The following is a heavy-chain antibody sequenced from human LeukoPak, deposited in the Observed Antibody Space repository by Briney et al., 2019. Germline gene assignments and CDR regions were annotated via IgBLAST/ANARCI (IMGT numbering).Heavy chain of an antibody. CDR3: ARDLRGYSYGYRDWGAFDI. CDR2: TYYRSKWYN. V-gene: IGHV6-1*01. CDR1: GDSVSSNSAA. J-gene: IGHJ3*02. D-gene: IGHD5-18*01. Sequence: SQTLSLTCAISGDSVSSNSAAWNWIRQSPSRGLEWLGRTYYRSKWYNDYAVSVKSRITINPDTSKNQFSLQLNSVTPEDTAVYYCARDLRGYSYGYRDWGAFDIWGQGTMVTVSS.